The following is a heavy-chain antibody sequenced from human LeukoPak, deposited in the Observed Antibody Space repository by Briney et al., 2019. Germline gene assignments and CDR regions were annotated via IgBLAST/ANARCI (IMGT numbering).Heavy chain of an antibody. J-gene: IGHJ4*02. CDR2: ISGSGGST. V-gene: IGHV3-23*01. Sequence: GGSLRLSCAASGFTFSSYAMSWVRQAPGKGLEWVSAISGSGGSTYYADSVKGRFTISRDNSKNTLYLQMNSLRAEDTAVYYCARVGYDSSGSLYYFDYWGQGTLVTVSS. D-gene: IGHD3-22*01. CDR1: GFTFSSYA. CDR3: ARVGYDSSGSLYYFDY.